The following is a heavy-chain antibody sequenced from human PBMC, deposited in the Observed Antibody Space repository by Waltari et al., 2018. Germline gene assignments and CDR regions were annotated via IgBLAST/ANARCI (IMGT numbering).Heavy chain of an antibody. CDR1: GYSIKNGYY. V-gene: IGHV4-38-2*01. CDR2: FYHSGVT. D-gene: IGHD5-12*01. J-gene: IGHJ4*02. CDR3: ARQGRLRHDCICDS. Sequence: QVQLQESGPGLLKPSETLSLTCGVSGYSIKNGYYWGWIRQSPGKGMEWIGNFYHSGVTDYNPDLESRVTLSVDTSKNQFSLKLTSVTAADTAIYYCARQGRLRHDCICDSWGQGILVTVSS.